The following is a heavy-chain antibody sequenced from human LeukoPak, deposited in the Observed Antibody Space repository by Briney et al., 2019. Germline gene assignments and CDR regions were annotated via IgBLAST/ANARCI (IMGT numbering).Heavy chain of an antibody. Sequence: GGSLRLSCAASGFTFSSYGMHWVRQAPGKGLEWVAVISYDGSNKYYADSVKGRFTISRDNSKNTLYLQMNSLRAEDTAVYYCAKDSIAAADATKYFDYWGQGTLVTVSS. CDR2: ISYDGSNK. CDR1: GFTFSSYG. J-gene: IGHJ4*02. CDR3: AKDSIAAADATKYFDY. D-gene: IGHD6-13*01. V-gene: IGHV3-30*18.